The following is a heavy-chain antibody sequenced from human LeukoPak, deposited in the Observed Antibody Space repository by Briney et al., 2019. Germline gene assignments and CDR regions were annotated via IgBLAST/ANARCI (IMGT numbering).Heavy chain of an antibody. CDR2: IKSDGSTT. CDR1: GFTFTNYW. V-gene: IGHV3-74*01. D-gene: IGHD3-10*01. J-gene: IGHJ4*02. CDR3: LRVGGGY. Sequence: GGSLRLSCAASGFTFTNYWMHSVRQAPGKGLVWVSRIKSDGSTTNYADSVKGRFTISRDNAKNTLYLQMKSLRAEDTAVYYCLRVGGGYWGQGTLVTVSS.